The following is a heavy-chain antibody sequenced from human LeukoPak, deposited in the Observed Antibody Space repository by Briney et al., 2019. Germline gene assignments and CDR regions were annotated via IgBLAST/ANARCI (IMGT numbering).Heavy chain of an antibody. D-gene: IGHD6-13*01. CDR3: ARGVYIAAAQYGY. Sequence: AETLSLTCTVSGGPISSYNWSWIRPPPGKGLERIGYIYYSGSTNYNPSLKSRVTISVDTSKNQFSLKLSSVTAADTAVYYCARGVYIAAAQYGYWGQGTLVTVSS. V-gene: IGHV4-59*01. J-gene: IGHJ4*02. CDR1: GGPISSYN. CDR2: IYYSGST.